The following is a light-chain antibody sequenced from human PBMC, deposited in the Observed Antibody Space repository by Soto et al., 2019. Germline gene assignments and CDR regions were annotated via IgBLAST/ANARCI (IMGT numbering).Light chain of an antibody. V-gene: IGLV2-23*01. Sequence: QSALTQPASVSGSPGQSITISCTGTSSDVGSYNLVSWYQQHPGKAPKLMIYEGSKRPSGVSNRFSGSKSGNTASLTISGLQAEDEADYYCCSYAGSSTSRVFGTGTKLTGL. J-gene: IGLJ1*01. CDR1: SSDVGSYNL. CDR3: CSYAGSSTSRV. CDR2: EGS.